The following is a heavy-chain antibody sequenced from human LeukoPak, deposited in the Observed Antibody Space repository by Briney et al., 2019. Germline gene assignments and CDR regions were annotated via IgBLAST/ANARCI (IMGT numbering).Heavy chain of an antibody. J-gene: IGHJ4*02. CDR1: GFTFSNYA. V-gene: IGHV3-64*04. Sequence: GGSLRLSCSASGFTFSNYAMHWVRQAPGKGLEYVSAISTNGGSTYYADSVKGRFTISRDNSKNTLYLQMNSLRAEDTAVYYCAKSLDSLYYDSSGYYPNRFDYWGQGTLVTVSS. D-gene: IGHD3-22*01. CDR2: ISTNGGST. CDR3: AKSLDSLYYDSSGYYPNRFDY.